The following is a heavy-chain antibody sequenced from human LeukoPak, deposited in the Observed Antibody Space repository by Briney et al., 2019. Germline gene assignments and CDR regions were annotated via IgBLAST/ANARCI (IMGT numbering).Heavy chain of an antibody. V-gene: IGHV1-24*01. CDR2: FDPEDGET. D-gene: IGHD3-3*01. CDR1: AYTLTELS. CDR3: ATDHAFWSGYYNAPSGDY. Sequence: GASVKVSCKVSAYTLTELSMHWVRQAPGKGLEWMGGFDPEDGETIYAQKFQGRVTMTEDTSTDTAYMELSSLRSEDTAVYYCATDHAFWSGYYNAPSGDYWGQGTLVTVSS. J-gene: IGHJ4*02.